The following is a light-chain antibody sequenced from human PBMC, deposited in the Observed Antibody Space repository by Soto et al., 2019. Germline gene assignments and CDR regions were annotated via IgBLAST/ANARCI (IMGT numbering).Light chain of an antibody. J-gene: IGKJ1*01. CDR2: GAS. Sequence: EIVLTQSPGTLSLSPGERATFSCRASQSVSSSYLAWYQQKPGQAPRLLIYGASSRATGIPDRFSGSGSGTDFTLTISRLEPEDFAVYYCQQYGSSPTWTFGQGTKVEIK. CDR1: QSVSSSY. V-gene: IGKV3-20*01. CDR3: QQYGSSPTWT.